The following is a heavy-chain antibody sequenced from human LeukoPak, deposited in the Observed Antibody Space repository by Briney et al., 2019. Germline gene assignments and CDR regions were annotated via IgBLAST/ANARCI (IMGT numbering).Heavy chain of an antibody. V-gene: IGHV4-31*03. CDR1: GGSISSGGYY. Sequence: PSQTLSLTCTVSGGSISSGGYYWSWNRQHPGKGLEWIGYIYYSGSTYYNPSLKSRVTISVDTSKNQFSLKLSSVTAADTAVYYCARLAARGSSSYYYYYYGMDVWGQGTTVTVSS. J-gene: IGHJ6*02. CDR3: ARLAARGSSSYYYYYYGMDV. CDR2: IYYSGST. D-gene: IGHD6-6*01.